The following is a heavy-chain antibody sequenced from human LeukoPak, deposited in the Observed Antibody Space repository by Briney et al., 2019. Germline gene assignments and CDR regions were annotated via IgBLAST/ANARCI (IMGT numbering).Heavy chain of an antibody. D-gene: IGHD4/OR15-4a*01. CDR3: AKGLARFGYGALLDY. J-gene: IGHJ4*02. V-gene: IGHV3-30*18. CDR1: GFNFNNYG. Sequence: GGSLRLSCAASGFNFNNYGMHWVRQAPGKGLEWVAVISYDGPNKYYADSVKGRFTISRDNSKNTQYLQMNSLRIEDTAVYYCAKGLARFGYGALLDYWGQGTLVTVSS. CDR2: ISYDGPNK.